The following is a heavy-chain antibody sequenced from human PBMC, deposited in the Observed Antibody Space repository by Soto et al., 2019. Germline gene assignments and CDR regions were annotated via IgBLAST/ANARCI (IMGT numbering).Heavy chain of an antibody. V-gene: IGHV3-72*01. CDR1: GFTFSDHY. D-gene: IGHD1-26*01. J-gene: IGHJ4*02. CDR2: SRNKANSYTT. Sequence: ESGGGLVQPGGSLRLSCGASGFTFSDHYMDWVRQAPGKGLEWVGRSRNKANSYTTEYAASVKGRFTISRDDSKNSLYLQMNSLKTEDTAVYYCARLGVGATKDFEYWGQGTLVTVSS. CDR3: ARLGVGATKDFEY.